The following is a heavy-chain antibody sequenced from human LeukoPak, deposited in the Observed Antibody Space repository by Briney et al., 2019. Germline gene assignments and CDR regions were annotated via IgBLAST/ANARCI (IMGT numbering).Heavy chain of an antibody. CDR3: WXDXXXXPDY. V-gene: IGHV1-2*02. Sequence: QARGQGXEGMGWIHPNSGATHYNQKLQGRVTMTSDTSIDTXYMELTSLIYDDTGVYYCWXDXXXXPDYWGXGXLVTVSS. CDR2: IHPNSGAT. J-gene: IGHJ4*02.